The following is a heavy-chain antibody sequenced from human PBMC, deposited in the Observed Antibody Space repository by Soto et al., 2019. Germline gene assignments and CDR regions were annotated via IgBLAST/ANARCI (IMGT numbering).Heavy chain of an antibody. Sequence: PSETLSLSCAVYGGSFSGYYWSWIRQPPGKGLEWIGEINHSGSTNYNPSLKSRVTISVDTSKNQFSLKLSSVTAAGTAVYYCARVRLGYDFWSGYVRTYGMDVWGQGTTVTVSS. CDR2: INHSGST. CDR1: GGSFSGYY. J-gene: IGHJ6*02. D-gene: IGHD3-3*01. CDR3: ARVRLGYDFWSGYVRTYGMDV. V-gene: IGHV4-34*01.